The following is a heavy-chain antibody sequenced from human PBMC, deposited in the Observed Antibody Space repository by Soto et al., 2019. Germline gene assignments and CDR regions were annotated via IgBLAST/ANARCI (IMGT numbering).Heavy chain of an antibody. CDR3: AAENAHYSDSSGYYAFDI. Sequence: SVKVSCKASGFTFTSSAVQWVRQARGQRLEWIGWIVVGSGNTNYAQKSQERVTITRDMSTSTAYMELSSLRSEDTAVYYCAAENAHYSDSSGYYAFDIWGQGTMVTVSS. V-gene: IGHV1-58*01. D-gene: IGHD3-22*01. J-gene: IGHJ3*02. CDR2: IVVGSGNT. CDR1: GFTFTSSA.